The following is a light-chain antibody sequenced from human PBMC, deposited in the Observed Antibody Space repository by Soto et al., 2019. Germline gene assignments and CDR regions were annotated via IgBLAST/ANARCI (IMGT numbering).Light chain of an antibody. J-gene: IGLJ1*01. V-gene: IGLV2-14*01. CDR3: VSFTVTYTCV. CDR2: DVS. Sequence: QSVLTQPASVSGSPGQSITISCTGTSGDVGAYDFVSWYQHHPGKAPRLVIYDVSRRPAGASDRFSGSKSGSTASLTISTLQAEDEADYYCVSFTVTYTCVFGTGTKLTVL. CDR1: SGDVGAYDF.